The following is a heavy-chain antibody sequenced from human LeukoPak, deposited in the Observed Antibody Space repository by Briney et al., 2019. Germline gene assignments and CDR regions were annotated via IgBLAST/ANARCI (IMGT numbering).Heavy chain of an antibody. CDR1: GYTFTSYG. Sequence: ASVKVSCKASGYTFTSYGISWVRQAPGQGLEWMGWISAYNGNTNYAQKLQGRVTMTTDTSTSTAYGELRSLRSDDTAVYYFERDVEPYYSDSSGYSPFDYWGQGTLVTVSS. D-gene: IGHD3-22*01. CDR3: ERDVEPYYSDSSGYSPFDY. V-gene: IGHV1-18*01. CDR2: ISAYNGNT. J-gene: IGHJ4*02.